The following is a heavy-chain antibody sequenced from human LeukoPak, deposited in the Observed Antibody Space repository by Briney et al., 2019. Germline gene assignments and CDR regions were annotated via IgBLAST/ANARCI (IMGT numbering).Heavy chain of an antibody. D-gene: IGHD2-2*01. CDR2: IHYSGST. Sequence: SETLSLTCTVSGGSISSYYWSWLRQPPGKGLEWIGYIHYSGSTNYNPSLKSRVTISVDTSKNQFSLKLSSVTAADTAVYYCARVRYCSSTSCYRYFDLWGRGTLVTVSS. V-gene: IGHV4-59*01. CDR1: GGSISSYY. J-gene: IGHJ2*01. CDR3: ARVRYCSSTSCYRYFDL.